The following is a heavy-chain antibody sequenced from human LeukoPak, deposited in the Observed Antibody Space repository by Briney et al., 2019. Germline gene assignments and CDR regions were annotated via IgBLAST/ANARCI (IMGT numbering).Heavy chain of an antibody. Sequence: GGSLRLSCAASGFTFSSYWMTWVRQAPGKGLEWVANINRDASEKYYVDSVKGRFTISRDNAKNSLYLQMTSLRADDTAVYYCARDNPMVYATYDHWGQGTLVTVSS. D-gene: IGHD2-8*01. CDR3: ARDNPMVYATYDH. CDR2: INRDASEK. CDR1: GFTFSSYW. J-gene: IGHJ4*02. V-gene: IGHV3-7*01.